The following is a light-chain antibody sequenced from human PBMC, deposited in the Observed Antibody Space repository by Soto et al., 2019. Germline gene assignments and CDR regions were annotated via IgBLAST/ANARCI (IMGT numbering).Light chain of an antibody. Sequence: QSVLTQPPSASGTPGRRVTISCSGSSSNIGSNTVTWYQQLPGTAPKLLIYSDNQRPSGVPDRFSGSKSGTSASLAISGLQSGDEADYYCATWDDSRGVFGGGTKLTVL. J-gene: IGLJ3*02. V-gene: IGLV1-44*01. CDR1: SSNIGSNT. CDR3: ATWDDSRGV. CDR2: SDN.